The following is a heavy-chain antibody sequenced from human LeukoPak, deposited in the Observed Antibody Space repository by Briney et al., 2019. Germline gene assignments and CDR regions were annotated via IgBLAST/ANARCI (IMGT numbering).Heavy chain of an antibody. CDR2: ISSSGSTI. Sequence: PGGSLRLSCAASGFTFSDYYMSWIRQAPGKGLEWVSYISSSGSTIYYADSVKGRFTISRDNAKNSLYLQMNSLRAEDTAVYYCARDAATPGYCSSTSCYKVYYYYYMDVWGKGTTVTVSS. J-gene: IGHJ6*03. CDR1: GFTFSDYY. CDR3: ARDAATPGYCSSTSCYKVYYYYYMDV. V-gene: IGHV3-11*04. D-gene: IGHD2-2*02.